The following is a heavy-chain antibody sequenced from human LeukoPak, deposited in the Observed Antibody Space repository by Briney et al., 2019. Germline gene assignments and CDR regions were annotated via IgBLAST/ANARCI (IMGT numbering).Heavy chain of an antibody. CDR1: GGSFSGYY. CDR3: ARVIMHGYSDY. Sequence: SETLSLTCAVYGGSFSGYYWSWIRQPPGKGLEWIGHLYNSGTTNYNPSLKSRVTISVDTSNNQFSLKLSSVTAADTAIYYCARVIMHGYSDYWGQGTLVTVSS. D-gene: IGHD3-16*01. V-gene: IGHV4-59*01. J-gene: IGHJ4*02. CDR2: LYNSGTT.